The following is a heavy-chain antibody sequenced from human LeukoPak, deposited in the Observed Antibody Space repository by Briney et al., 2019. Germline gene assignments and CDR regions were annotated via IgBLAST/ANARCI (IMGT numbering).Heavy chain of an antibody. CDR1: GYTFTGYY. Sequence: AASVKVSCKASGYTFTGYYVHWVRQAPGQGLEWMGRINPNSGDTNYAQKFQGRVTMTRDTSISTAYMELSSLRSEDTAVYYCATDLDYYDSSGIDYWGQGTLVTVSS. D-gene: IGHD3-22*01. V-gene: IGHV1-2*06. J-gene: IGHJ4*02. CDR2: INPNSGDT. CDR3: ATDLDYYDSSGIDY.